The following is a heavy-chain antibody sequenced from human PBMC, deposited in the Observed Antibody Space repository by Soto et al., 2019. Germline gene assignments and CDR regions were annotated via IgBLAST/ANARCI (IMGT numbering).Heavy chain of an antibody. CDR3: PSGSYPADWYFDL. CDR1: GFTFSGSA. D-gene: IGHD1-26*01. V-gene: IGHV3-73*02. CDR2: IRRKANNYAT. J-gene: IGHJ2*01. Sequence: EVQLVESGGGLVQPGGSLKLSCAASGFTFSGSAMHWVRQASGKGLEWVGRIRRKANNYATAYAASVKGRFIISRDDSENMAYFQMNSLKTEDTAVYYCPSGSYPADWYFDLWGRGTLVTVSA.